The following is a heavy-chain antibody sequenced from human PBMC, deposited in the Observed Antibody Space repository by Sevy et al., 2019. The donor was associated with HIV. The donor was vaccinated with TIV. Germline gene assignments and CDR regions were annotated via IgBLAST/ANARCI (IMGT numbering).Heavy chain of an antibody. Sequence: SETLSLTCAVYGGSFSGYYWSWIRQPPGKGLEWIGEINHSGSTNYNPSLKSRVTISVDTSKNQFSLKLSSVTAADTAVYYCARIRKPRTRRKGYYHYYYMDVRGKGTTVTVSS. CDR1: GGSFSGYY. J-gene: IGHJ6*03. CDR3: ARIRKPRTRRKGYYHYYYMDV. CDR2: INHSGST. D-gene: IGHD1-7*01. V-gene: IGHV4-34*01.